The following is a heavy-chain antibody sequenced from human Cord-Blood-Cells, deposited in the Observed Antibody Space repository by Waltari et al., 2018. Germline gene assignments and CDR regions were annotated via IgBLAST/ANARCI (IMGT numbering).Heavy chain of an antibody. CDR3: AADTENYYGSGSYYAFDI. CDR1: GSTLTRSS. V-gene: IGHV1-58*02. Sequence: QMQLVQSGPEVKKHGTSVKVSCKAYGSTLTRSSMQWVRQGSGQRLEWIGWIVVGSGNTNYAQKFQERVTITRDMSTSTAYMELSSLRSEDTAVYYCAADTENYYGSGSYYAFDIWGQGTMVTVSS. D-gene: IGHD3-10*01. CDR2: IVVGSGNT. J-gene: IGHJ3*02.